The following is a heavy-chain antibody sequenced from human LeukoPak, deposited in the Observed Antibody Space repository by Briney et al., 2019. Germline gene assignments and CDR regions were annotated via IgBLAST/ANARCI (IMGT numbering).Heavy chain of an antibody. CDR2: IYSSGTI. V-gene: IGHV4-4*07. Sequence: SETLSLTCSVSGGSISSYYWSWIRQPAGKGLEWIGRIYSSGTITYNPSLQSRVTMSVDTSKNQFSLKLSSVTAADTAVYYCATQGYSGYDDRGSFDYWGQGTLVTVSS. CDR1: GGSISSYY. J-gene: IGHJ4*02. D-gene: IGHD5-12*01. CDR3: ATQGYSGYDDRGSFDY.